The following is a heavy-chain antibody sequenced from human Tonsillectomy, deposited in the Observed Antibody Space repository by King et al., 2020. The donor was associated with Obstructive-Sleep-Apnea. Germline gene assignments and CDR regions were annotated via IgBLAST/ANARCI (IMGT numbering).Heavy chain of an antibody. D-gene: IGHD3-10*01. Sequence: VQLVEPGGGLVQPGGSLRLSCAASEFTLSNFWMHWVRQAPGKGLVWVSHINTDATSTNYADSVKGRFTISRDNAKNMLFLQMSSLRAEDTAVYYCVRDHRGWFDPWGQGTLVTVSS. CDR1: EFTLSNFW. CDR3: VRDHRGWFDP. V-gene: IGHV3-74*01. CDR2: INTDATST. J-gene: IGHJ5*02.